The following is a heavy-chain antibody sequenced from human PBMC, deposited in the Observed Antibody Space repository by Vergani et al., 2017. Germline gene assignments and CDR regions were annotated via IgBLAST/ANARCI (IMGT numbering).Heavy chain of an antibody. CDR3: TTNARYYYESSGYPYDDYGMDV. V-gene: IGHV3-15*01. CDR2: IKSKTDGGTT. CDR1: GFTFSNAW. Sequence: EVQLVESGGGLVKPGGSLRLSCAASGFTFSNAWMSWVRQSPGKGLEWFGRIKSKTDGGTTDYAAPVKGRFTISRDDSKNTRYLQMNSLKTEDTAVYYCTTNARYYYESSGYPYDDYGMDVWGQGTTVTVSS. J-gene: IGHJ6*02. D-gene: IGHD3-22*01.